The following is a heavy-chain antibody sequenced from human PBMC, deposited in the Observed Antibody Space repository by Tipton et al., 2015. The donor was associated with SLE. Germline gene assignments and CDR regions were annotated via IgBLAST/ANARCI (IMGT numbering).Heavy chain of an antibody. Sequence: LRLSCTVSGGSISNSYWTWIRQPPGKGLEWIGSIFYTGSVHDNPSLTSRVTMSLDTSKSQFSLRLTSVSAADTAMYFCARYYYDATGYQSVDYWGQGALVTVSS. CDR2: IFYTGSV. V-gene: IGHV4-59*01. J-gene: IGHJ4*02. CDR3: ARYYYDATGYQSVDY. CDR1: GGSISNSY. D-gene: IGHD3-22*01.